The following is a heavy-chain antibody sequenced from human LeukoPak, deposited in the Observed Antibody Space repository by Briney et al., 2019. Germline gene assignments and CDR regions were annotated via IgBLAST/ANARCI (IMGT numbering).Heavy chain of an antibody. Sequence: GGSLRLSCAASGFTFSNAWMSWVRQAPGKGLEWVGRIKSKTDGGTTDYAAPVKGRFTISRDDSKNTLYLQMNSLKTEDTAVYYCTTETDVLLWFGESSGDLSFDYWGQGTLVTVSS. V-gene: IGHV3-15*01. CDR3: TTETDVLLWFGESSGDLSFDY. D-gene: IGHD3-10*01. J-gene: IGHJ4*02. CDR2: IKSKTDGGTT. CDR1: GFTFSNAW.